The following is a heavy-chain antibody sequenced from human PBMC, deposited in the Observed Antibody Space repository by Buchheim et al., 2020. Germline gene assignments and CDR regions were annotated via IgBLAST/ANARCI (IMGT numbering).Heavy chain of an antibody. J-gene: IGHJ4*02. Sequence: VQLQESGPRLVKPSGTLSLTCAVSGDSISSSRWWTWVRQPPGKGLEWIGEIYHTGDTNYNASLGGRVTISIDKSRNLFSLGLTSVTDTDTAVYYCGDPPAAAWGQGTL. V-gene: IGHV4-4*02. CDR1: GDSISSSRW. CDR2: IYHTGDT. CDR3: GDPPAAA. D-gene: IGHD2-15*01.